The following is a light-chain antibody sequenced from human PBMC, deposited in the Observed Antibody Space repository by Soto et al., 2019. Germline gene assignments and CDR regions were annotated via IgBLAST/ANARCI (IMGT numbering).Light chain of an antibody. Sequence: QSALTQPRSVSGSPGQSVTISCTGTSSDVGGYNYVSWYQQHPGKAPKLMIYDVSKRPSGVPDRFSGSKSGNTASLASSGLQSEDEADYYCAAWDDSLNGPVFGGGTKLTVL. CDR3: AAWDDSLNGPV. V-gene: IGLV2-11*01. J-gene: IGLJ3*02. CDR1: SSDVGGYNY. CDR2: DVS.